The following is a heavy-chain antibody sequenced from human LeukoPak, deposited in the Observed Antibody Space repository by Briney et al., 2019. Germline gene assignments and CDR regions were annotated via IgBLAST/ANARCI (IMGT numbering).Heavy chain of an antibody. CDR1: GGSINTYY. V-gene: IGHV4-59*01. D-gene: IGHD1-26*01. CDR2: IYYSGST. CDR3: ARACGSGNYCMAGTSDY. Sequence: PSETLSLTCAVSGGSINTYYWSWIRQPPGKGLEWIGYIYYSGSTSYNPSLKSRVTISVDTSKSQFSLKLSSVTAADTAVYFCARACGSGNYCMAGTSDYWGQGTLVTVSS. J-gene: IGHJ4*02.